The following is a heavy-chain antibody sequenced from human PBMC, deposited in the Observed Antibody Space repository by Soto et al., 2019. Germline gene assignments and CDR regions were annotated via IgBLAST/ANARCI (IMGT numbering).Heavy chain of an antibody. J-gene: IGHJ5*02. CDR2: IIPIFGTA. CDR3: ARVGARGYCSGGSCDPRPHPEYNSFDP. CDR1: GGTFSSYA. Sequence: SVKVSCKASGGTFSSYATSWVRQAPGQGLEWMGGIIPIFGTANYAQKFQGRVTITADKSTSTAYMELSSLRSEDTAVYYCARVGARGYCSGGSCDPRPHPEYNSFDPWGQGTLVTVSS. D-gene: IGHD2-15*01. V-gene: IGHV1-69*06.